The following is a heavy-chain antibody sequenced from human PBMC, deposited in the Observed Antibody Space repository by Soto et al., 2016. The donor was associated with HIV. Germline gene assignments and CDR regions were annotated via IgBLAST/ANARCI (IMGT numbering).Heavy chain of an antibody. CDR3: AKDRGTMVRRVTLYYYYYGMDV. D-gene: IGHD3-10*01. V-gene: IGHV3-23*01. CDR1: KFTFSSYA. Sequence: EVQLLESGGGLVQPGGSLRLSCAASKFTFSSYAMSWVRQAPGKGLEWVSAISGSGGSTYYADSVKGRFTISRDNSKNTLYLQMNSLRAEDTAVYYCAKDRGTMVRRVTLYYYYYGMDVWGQGTTVTVSS. J-gene: IGHJ6*02. CDR2: ISGSGGST.